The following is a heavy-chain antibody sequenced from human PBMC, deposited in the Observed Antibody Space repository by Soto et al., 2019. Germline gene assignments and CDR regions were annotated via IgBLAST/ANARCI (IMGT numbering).Heavy chain of an antibody. CDR1: GFSLNTRGVG. CDR3: AHRRGDLLTGHYYFDY. J-gene: IGHJ4*02. D-gene: IGHD3-9*01. CDR2: ISWDGEK. V-gene: IGHV2-5*02. Sequence: QITLKESGPTLVKPTQTLTLTCTFSGFSLNTRGVGVGWIRQPPGTALEWLALISWDGEKRYSPSLKSRLTITQDTSENQVVLTMTNMDPVDTATYYCAHRRGDLLTGHYYFDYWGQGTLVTVSS.